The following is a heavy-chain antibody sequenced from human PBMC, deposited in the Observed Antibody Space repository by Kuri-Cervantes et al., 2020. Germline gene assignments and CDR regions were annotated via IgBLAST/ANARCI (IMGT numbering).Heavy chain of an antibody. CDR1: GYTFTSYY. CDR2: INPSGGST. V-gene: IGHV1-46*01. D-gene: IGHD3-22*01. J-gene: IGHJ4*02. CDR3: ARVRYDSSGYYRYYFDY. Sequence: ASVKVSCKASGYTFTSYYMHWVRQAPGQGLEWMGIINPSGGSTSYAQKFQGRVTMTRDTSTSTVYMELSSLRSEDTAVYYCARVRYDSSGYYRYYFDYWGQGTLVTVSS.